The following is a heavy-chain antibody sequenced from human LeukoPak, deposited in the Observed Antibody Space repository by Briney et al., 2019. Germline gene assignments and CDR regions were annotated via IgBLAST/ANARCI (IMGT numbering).Heavy chain of an antibody. D-gene: IGHD3-10*01. CDR1: GFTFSSYA. V-gene: IGHV3-66*01. CDR2: IHPGGST. CDR3: ARDPGYDSGTDYGD. Sequence: GGSLRLSCAASGFTFSSYAMSWVRQAPGKGLEWVSVIHPGGSTYYADSVKGRFTISRDNSKNTLFLQMDSLRAEDTAVYHCARDPGYDSGTDYGDWGQGTLVTVSS. J-gene: IGHJ4*02.